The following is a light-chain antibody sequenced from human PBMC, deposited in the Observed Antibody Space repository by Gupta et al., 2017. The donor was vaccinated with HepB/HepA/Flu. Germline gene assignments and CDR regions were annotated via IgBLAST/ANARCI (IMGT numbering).Light chain of an antibody. J-gene: IGKJ1*01. V-gene: IGKV2-30*01. CDR2: KVS. CDR1: QSLGYSDGNTY. CDR3: RQGKHWPQGT. Sequence: DVVMTQSPLSLPVTLGQPASISCRSSQSLGYSDGNTYLNWFQQRPGQSPRRLIYKVSNRDSGVKDRFSGSGLGKDVTLKISSGEEEEVGGYYCRQGKHWPQGTFGQGTXVEIK.